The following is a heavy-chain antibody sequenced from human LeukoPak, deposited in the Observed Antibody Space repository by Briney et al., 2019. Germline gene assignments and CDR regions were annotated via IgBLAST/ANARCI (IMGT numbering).Heavy chain of an antibody. J-gene: IGHJ4*02. CDR1: GYTFTSYY. D-gene: IGHD2-15*01. CDR2: INPSGGST. CDR3: ARDESGVVVVAATPFY. V-gene: IGHV1-46*01. Sequence: ASVKVSCKASGYTFTSYYMHWVRQAPGQGLEWMGIINPSGGSTSYAQKFQGRVTMTRDTSTSTVYMELSSLRSEDTAVYYCARDESGVVVVAATPFYWGQGTLVTVSS.